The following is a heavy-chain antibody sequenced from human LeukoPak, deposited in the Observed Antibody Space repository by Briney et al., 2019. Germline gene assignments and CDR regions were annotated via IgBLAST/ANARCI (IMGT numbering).Heavy chain of an antibody. V-gene: IGHV4-34*01. Sequence: SETLSLTCAVYGGSFSGYYWSWIRQPPGKGLEWIGEINHSGSTNYNPSLKSRVTISVDTSKNQFSLKLSSVTAADTALYYCARSAAAGHYYYYYGMDVRGQGTTVTVSS. J-gene: IGHJ6*02. D-gene: IGHD6-13*01. CDR1: GGSFSGYY. CDR2: INHSGST. CDR3: ARSAAAGHYYYYYGMDV.